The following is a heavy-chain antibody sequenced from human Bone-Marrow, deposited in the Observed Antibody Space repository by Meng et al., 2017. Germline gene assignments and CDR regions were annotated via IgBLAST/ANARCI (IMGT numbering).Heavy chain of an antibody. V-gene: IGHV1-18*01. D-gene: IGHD3-10*01. CDR1: GYTFTSYG. CDR3: ARAPPELLWFGECDV. Sequence: ASVNVSCKASGYTFTSYGISWVRQAPGQGLKWMGWISAYNGNTNYAQKLQGRVTITTDTSTSTAYMKLRSLRADDTAVYYCARAPPELLWFGECDVWGQGTTVTVSS. CDR2: ISAYNGNT. J-gene: IGHJ6*02.